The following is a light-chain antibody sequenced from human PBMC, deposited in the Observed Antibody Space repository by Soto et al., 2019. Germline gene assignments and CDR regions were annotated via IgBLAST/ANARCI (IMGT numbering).Light chain of an antibody. CDR2: DAS. CDR3: QQYYSYPWT. J-gene: IGKJ1*01. V-gene: IGKV1-5*01. Sequence: DIHMTQSPFTLSASVGDRVTITCRASQSINNRLAWHQQKPGKAPKVLICDASSLKSGVPSRFSGSGSGTEFTLTISSLQPDDFATYYCQQYYSYPWTFAQGTKVDIK. CDR1: QSINNR.